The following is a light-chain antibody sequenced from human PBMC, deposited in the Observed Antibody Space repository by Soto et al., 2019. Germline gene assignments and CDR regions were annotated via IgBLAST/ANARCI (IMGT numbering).Light chain of an antibody. Sequence: ETVLTQSPGTLSLSPGERATLSCRASQSVSSSYLAWYQQKPGQAPRLLIYGASSRATGIPDRFSGSGSGTDFTLTISRLEPEDFAVYYCQQYGGSPFTFGQGTRLEIK. J-gene: IGKJ5*01. CDR3: QQYGGSPFT. CDR1: QSVSSSY. V-gene: IGKV3-20*01. CDR2: GAS.